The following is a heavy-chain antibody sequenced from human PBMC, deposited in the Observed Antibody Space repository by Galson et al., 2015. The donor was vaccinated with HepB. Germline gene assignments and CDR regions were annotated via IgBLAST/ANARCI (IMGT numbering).Heavy chain of an antibody. CDR2: ISSSSSYI. D-gene: IGHD3-10*01. CDR1: GFTFSSYS. Sequence: SLRLSCAASGFTFSSYSMNWVRQAPGKGLEWVSSISSSSSYIYYADSVKGRFTISRDNAKNSLYLQMNSLRAEDTAVYYCARVEDHYYGSDPFDYWGQGTLVTVSS. CDR3: ARVEDHYYGSDPFDY. V-gene: IGHV3-21*01. J-gene: IGHJ4*02.